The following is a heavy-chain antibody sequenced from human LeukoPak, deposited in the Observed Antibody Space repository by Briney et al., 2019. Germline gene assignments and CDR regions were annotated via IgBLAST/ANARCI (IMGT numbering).Heavy chain of an antibody. J-gene: IGHJ4*02. Sequence: GGSLRLSCAASGFTFSSYAMHWVRQAPGKGLEWVAFIRYDGSNKYYADSVKGRFTISRDNSKNTLYLQMNSLRAEDTAVYYCAKDKVSYGDLPYYFDYWGQGTLVTVSS. V-gene: IGHV3-30*02. CDR3: AKDKVSYGDLPYYFDY. CDR1: GFTFSSYA. CDR2: IRYDGSNK. D-gene: IGHD4-17*01.